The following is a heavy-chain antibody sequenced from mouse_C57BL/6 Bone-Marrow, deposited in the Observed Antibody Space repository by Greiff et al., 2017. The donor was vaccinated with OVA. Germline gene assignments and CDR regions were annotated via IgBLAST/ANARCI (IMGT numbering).Heavy chain of an antibody. CDR3: ARLGRKYFDV. CDR2: IYTGGGYT. CDR1: GYTFTNYW. V-gene: IGHV1-63*01. J-gene: IGHJ1*03. D-gene: IGHD4-1*01. Sequence: QVQLQQSGAELVRPGTSVKMSCKASGYTFTNYWIGWAKQRPGHGLEWIGDIYTGGGYTNYNEKFKGKATLTADKSSSTAYMQFSSLTSEDSAIYYCARLGRKYFDVWGTGTTVTVSS.